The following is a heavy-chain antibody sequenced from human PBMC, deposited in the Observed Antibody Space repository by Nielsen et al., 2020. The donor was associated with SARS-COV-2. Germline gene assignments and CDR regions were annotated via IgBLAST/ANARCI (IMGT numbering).Heavy chain of an antibody. J-gene: IGHJ5*02. CDR3: ARHQGGYGSNSVGGWFDP. CDR1: GGSISSYY. D-gene: IGHD4-23*01. V-gene: IGHV4-59*08. Sequence: SETLSLTCTVSGGSISSYYWSWIRQPPGKGLEWIGYIYYSGSTNYNPSLKSRVTISVDTSKNQFSLKLSSVTAADTAVYYCARHQGGYGSNSVGGWFDPWGQGTLVTVSS. CDR2: IYYSGST.